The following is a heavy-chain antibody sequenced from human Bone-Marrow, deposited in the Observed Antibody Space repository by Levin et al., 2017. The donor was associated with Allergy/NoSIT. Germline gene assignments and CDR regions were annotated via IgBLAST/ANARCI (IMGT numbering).Heavy chain of an antibody. J-gene: IGHJ5*02. CDR3: AKEGYSSGWSDL. Sequence: GESLKISCAASGFAFSSYAMSWVRQAPGKGLDWVSGITGSGSIKYYADAVKGRFTISRDNSKNMIYLEMDSLRVEDTAFYFCAKEGYSSGWSDLWGQGTLVTVSS. CDR1: GFAFSSYA. CDR2: ITGSGSIK. D-gene: IGHD6-19*01. V-gene: IGHV3-23*01.